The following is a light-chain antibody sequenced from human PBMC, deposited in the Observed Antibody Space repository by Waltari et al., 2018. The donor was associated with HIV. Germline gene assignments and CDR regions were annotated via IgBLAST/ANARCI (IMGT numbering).Light chain of an antibody. CDR1: SSAVGCYNY. Sequence: QSALTQPRSVPGSPGPSVTISCTGTSSAVGCYNYVSCYQQHPGKAPKLMIYDVSKLPSGGPDRFSGSKSGNTASLTISGLQAEDEADYYCCSYAGSYTFYVVFGGGTKLTVL. J-gene: IGLJ2*01. V-gene: IGLV2-11*01. CDR3: CSYAGSYTFYVV. CDR2: DVS.